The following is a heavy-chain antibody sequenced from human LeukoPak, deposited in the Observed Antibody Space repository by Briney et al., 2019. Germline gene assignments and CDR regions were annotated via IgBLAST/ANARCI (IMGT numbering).Heavy chain of an antibody. CDR2: ISGSGGST. CDR1: GFTFSSYA. CDR3: AKDLSPRVTTVTTGYFQH. V-gene: IGHV3-23*01. Sequence: GGSLRLSCAASGFTFSSYAMTWVRQAPGKGLEWVSIISGSGGSTYYADSVKGRFTISRDNSKNMLYLQMNSLRAEDTAVYYCAKDLSPRVTTVTTGYFQHWGQGTLVTVSS. J-gene: IGHJ1*01. D-gene: IGHD4-17*01.